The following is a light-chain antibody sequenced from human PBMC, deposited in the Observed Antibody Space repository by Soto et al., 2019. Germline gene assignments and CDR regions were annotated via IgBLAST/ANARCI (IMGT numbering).Light chain of an antibody. V-gene: IGKV3-15*01. CDR3: QQYNNWPMYT. CDR2: GAS. Sequence: EIVMTQSPATLSVSPGERATLSCRASQSVSSNLACYQQKPGQAPRLLIYGASTSATGIPARFSGSGSGTEFTLTISSLQSEDFAVYYCQQYNNWPMYTFGQGTKLEIK. CDR1: QSVSSN. J-gene: IGKJ2*01.